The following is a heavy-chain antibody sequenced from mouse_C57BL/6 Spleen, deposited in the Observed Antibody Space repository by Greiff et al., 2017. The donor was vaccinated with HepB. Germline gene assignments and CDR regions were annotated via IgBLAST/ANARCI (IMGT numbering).Heavy chain of an antibody. V-gene: IGHV1-64*01. D-gene: IGHD2-4*01. J-gene: IGHJ3*01. Sequence: VQLQQPGAELVKPGASVKLSCKASGYTFTSYWMHWVKQRPGQGLEWIGMIHPNSGSTNYNEKFKSKATLTVDKSSSTAYMQLSSLTSEDSAVYYGARVGDYDGAWFAYWGQGTLVTVSA. CDR3: ARVGDYDGAWFAY. CDR1: GYTFTSYW. CDR2: IHPNSGST.